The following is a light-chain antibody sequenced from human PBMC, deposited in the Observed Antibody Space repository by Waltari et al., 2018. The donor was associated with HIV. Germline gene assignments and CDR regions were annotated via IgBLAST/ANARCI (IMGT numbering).Light chain of an antibody. Sequence: DIQMTQSPSSLSASVGHRVTTTCRASQTISSYLNWYQQKPGKVPKLLIYSASSLRSGVPSRFSGSGSGTDFTLTISSLQPEDFATYYCQQTYSSPVTFGQGTKLAIK. J-gene: IGKJ2*01. CDR3: QQTYSSPVT. V-gene: IGKV1-39*01. CDR1: QTISSY. CDR2: SAS.